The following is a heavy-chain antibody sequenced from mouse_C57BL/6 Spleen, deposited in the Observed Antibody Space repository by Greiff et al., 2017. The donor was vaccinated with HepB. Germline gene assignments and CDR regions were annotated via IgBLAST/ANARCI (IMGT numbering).Heavy chain of an antibody. CDR1: GYTFTDYY. D-gene: IGHD3-2*02. CDR2: INPNNGGT. CDR3: ASGDSSGFLDY. Sequence: SGPELVKPGASVKISCKASGYTFTDYYMNWVKQSHGKSLEWIGDINPNNGGTSYNQKFKGKATLTVDKSSSTAYMELRSLTSEDSAVYYCASGDSSGFLDYWGQGTTLTVSS. V-gene: IGHV1-26*01. J-gene: IGHJ2*01.